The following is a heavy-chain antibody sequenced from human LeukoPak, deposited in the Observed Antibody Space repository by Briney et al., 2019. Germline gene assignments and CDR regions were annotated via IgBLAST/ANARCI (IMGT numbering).Heavy chain of an antibody. J-gene: IGHJ4*02. CDR2: IRYDGSNK. Sequence: GGSPRLSCAASGFTFSSFGMHWVRQAPGKGLEWLAFIRYDGSNKYYADSVKGRFTISRDNSKNTLYLQMNSLRAEDTAVYYCAKDLIAFCSGGSCYPLDYWGQGTLVTVSS. CDR3: AKDLIAFCSGGSCYPLDY. CDR1: GFTFSSFG. V-gene: IGHV3-30*02. D-gene: IGHD2-15*01.